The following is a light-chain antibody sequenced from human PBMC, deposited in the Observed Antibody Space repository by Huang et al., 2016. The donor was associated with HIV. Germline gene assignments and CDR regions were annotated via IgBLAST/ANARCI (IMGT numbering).Light chain of an antibody. CDR2: DAS. Sequence: DIQMTQSPSSLSASVGDRVTITCQASQDISNFLNWYQQNPGKAPKLLIYDASSLQTGVPSRFSGSGSGTDFSLTISSLQPEDIAAYHCQQYDKLPYTFGQGTKLEIK. CDR3: QQYDKLPYT. V-gene: IGKV1-33*01. CDR1: QDISNF. J-gene: IGKJ2*01.